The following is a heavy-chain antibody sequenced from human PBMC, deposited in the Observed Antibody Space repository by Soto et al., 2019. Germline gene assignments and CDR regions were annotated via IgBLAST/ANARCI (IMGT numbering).Heavy chain of an antibody. V-gene: IGHV3-23*01. CDR1: GFTFSSYA. D-gene: IGHD3-10*01. J-gene: IGHJ6*02. Sequence: GGSLRLSCAASGFTFSSYAMSWVRQAPGKGLEWVAAISGSGGSTYYADSVKGRFTISRDNSKNTLYLQMNSLRAEDKAVYYCAKSVGAGRYYYYYGMDVWGQGTTVTVSS. CDR2: ISGSGGST. CDR3: AKSVGAGRYYYYYGMDV.